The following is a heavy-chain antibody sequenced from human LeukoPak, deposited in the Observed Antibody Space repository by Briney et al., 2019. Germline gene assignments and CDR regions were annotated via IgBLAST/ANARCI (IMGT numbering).Heavy chain of an antibody. CDR1: GGSISSSSYY. CDR2: IYHSGST. V-gene: IGHV4-39*07. CDR3: ARAPYSSSLDY. Sequence: PSETLSLTCTVSGGSISSSSYYWGWIRQPPGKGLEWIGYIYHSGSTYYNPSLKSRVTISVDRSKNQFSLKLSSVTAADTAVYYCARAPYSSSLDYWGQGTLVTVSP. D-gene: IGHD6-6*01. J-gene: IGHJ4*02.